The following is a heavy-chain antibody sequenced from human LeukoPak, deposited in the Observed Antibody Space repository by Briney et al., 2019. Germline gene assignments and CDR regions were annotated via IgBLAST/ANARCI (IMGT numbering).Heavy chain of an antibody. D-gene: IGHD6-19*01. CDR1: GFTFRNYG. Sequence: GGSLRLSCAASGFTFRNYGMNWVRQAPGKGLEWVALIWYDGSRDYYVDFVKGRFTVSRDNSKNTLYLQMKNLRAEDTAVYYCATVRGSDWYMDYWGQGTLVTVSS. CDR2: IWYDGSRD. J-gene: IGHJ4*02. V-gene: IGHV3-33*01. CDR3: ATVRGSDWYMDY.